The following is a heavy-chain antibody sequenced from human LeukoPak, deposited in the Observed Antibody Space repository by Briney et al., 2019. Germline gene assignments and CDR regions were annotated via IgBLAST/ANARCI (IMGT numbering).Heavy chain of an antibody. D-gene: IGHD5-12*01. Sequence: GGSLRLSCAASGFPLSSYAMSWVRQAPGKGLEWVSGVSGNDGGTFYADSVKGRFTISRDNSKNTLYLQMNSLRAEETGIYFCAKSTPSGLGVVGHWGQGTLVTVSS. V-gene: IGHV3-23*01. CDR1: GFPLSSYA. J-gene: IGHJ4*02. CDR3: AKSTPSGLGVVGH. CDR2: VSGNDGGT.